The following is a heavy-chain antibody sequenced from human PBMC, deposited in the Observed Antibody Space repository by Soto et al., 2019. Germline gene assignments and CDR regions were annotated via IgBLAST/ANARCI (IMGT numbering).Heavy chain of an antibody. V-gene: IGHV3-23*01. CDR1: GFTFSSHA. J-gene: IGHJ4*02. Sequence: EVQLLESGGGLVQPGGSLRLSCTASGFTFSSHAMTWVRQAPGKGLEWVSGLSDSGGSIYYADSVKGRFTISRDNSMKTLYLQMNTLRAEDTAVSYWWKVCSSWYAGFFDLWGQGTLVTVSS. D-gene: IGHD6-13*01. CDR3: WKVCSSWYAGFFDL. CDR2: LSDSGGSI.